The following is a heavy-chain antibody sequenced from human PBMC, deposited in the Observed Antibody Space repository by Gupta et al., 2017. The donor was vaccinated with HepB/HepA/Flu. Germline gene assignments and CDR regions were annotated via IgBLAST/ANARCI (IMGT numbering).Heavy chain of an antibody. J-gene: IGHJ6*03. V-gene: IGHV1-69*01. CDR1: GGTFSSYA. Sequence: QVQLVQSGAEVKKPGSSVKVSCKASGGTFSSYAISWVRQAPGQGLEWMGGIIPIFGTANYAQKFQGRVTITADEYTSTAYMELSSLRSEDTAVYYCARDRPPHLWSGYHSHYYYYMDVWGKGTTVTGSS. CDR2: IIPIFGTA. CDR3: ARDRPPHLWSGYHSHYYYYMDV. D-gene: IGHD3-3*02.